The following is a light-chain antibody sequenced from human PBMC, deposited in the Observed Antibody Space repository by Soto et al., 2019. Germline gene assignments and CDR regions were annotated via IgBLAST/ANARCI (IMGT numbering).Light chain of an antibody. Sequence: DIQLTQSPSTLSASVGDRVTITCRASQSISSWLAWYQQKPGKAPKFLIYKTSNLESEVASRFSGSGSGTEFTLTISSLQPDDFTTYYCQYYNNYCWTFGQGTKVEIK. CDR3: QYYNNYCWT. J-gene: IGKJ1*01. CDR1: QSISSW. CDR2: KTS. V-gene: IGKV1-5*03.